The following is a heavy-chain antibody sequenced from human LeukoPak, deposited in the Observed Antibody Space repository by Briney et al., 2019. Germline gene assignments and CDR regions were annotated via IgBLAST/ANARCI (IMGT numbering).Heavy chain of an antibody. CDR1: GFTFSSYS. J-gene: IGHJ4*02. D-gene: IGHD2-2*01. CDR2: ISSSSSYI. V-gene: IGHV3-21*01. CDR3: ARLSSGGVVPAAPRDY. Sequence: GGSLRLSCAASGFTFSSYSMNWVRQAPGKGVEWVSSISSSSSYIYYADSVKGRFTISRDNAKNSLYLQMNSLKAEDTAVYYCARLSSGGVVPAAPRDYWGQGTLVTVSS.